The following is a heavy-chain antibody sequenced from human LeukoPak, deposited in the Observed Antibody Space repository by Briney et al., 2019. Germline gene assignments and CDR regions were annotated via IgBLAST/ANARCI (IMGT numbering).Heavy chain of an antibody. V-gene: IGHV3-23*01. CDR3: AKYAAYSGIYYFHC. Sequence: GGSLRLSCAASGFTFNSYGMSWVRQAPGKWLEWVLVISGSGDSTHDVDSVKGRFTISRENSKSTLYLQMNSLRAEDTAVYFCAKYAAYSGIYYFHCWGQGTLVTVSS. D-gene: IGHD3-10*01. CDR2: ISGSGDST. J-gene: IGHJ4*02. CDR1: GFTFNSYG.